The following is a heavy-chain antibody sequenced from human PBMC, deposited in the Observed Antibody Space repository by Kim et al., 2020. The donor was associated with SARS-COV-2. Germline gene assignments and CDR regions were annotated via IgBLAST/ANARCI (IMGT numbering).Heavy chain of an antibody. Sequence: GGSLRLSCAASGFTFSSYSMNWVRQAPGKGLEWVSSISSSSSYIYYADSVKGRFTISRDNAKNSLYLQMNSLRAEDTAVYYCARGYSSSWYDVGPTYDAFDIWGQGTMVTVSS. V-gene: IGHV3-21*01. CDR3: ARGYSSSWYDVGPTYDAFDI. J-gene: IGHJ3*02. CDR1: GFTFSSYS. D-gene: IGHD6-13*01. CDR2: ISSSSSYI.